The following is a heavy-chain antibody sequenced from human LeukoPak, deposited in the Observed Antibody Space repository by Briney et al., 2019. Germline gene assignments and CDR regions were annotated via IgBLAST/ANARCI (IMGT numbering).Heavy chain of an antibody. V-gene: IGHV3-33*06. Sequence: GGSLRLSCAASGFTFNSYGMHWVRQAPGKGLEWVAVMWYDGSNKYYADSVKGRFTISRDNSKNTVYLQMSGLRAEDTALYYCAKAHCSPTSCSRIDYWGQGTLVTVSS. CDR2: MWYDGSNK. CDR3: AKAHCSPTSCSRIDY. J-gene: IGHJ4*02. CDR1: GFTFNSYG. D-gene: IGHD2-2*01.